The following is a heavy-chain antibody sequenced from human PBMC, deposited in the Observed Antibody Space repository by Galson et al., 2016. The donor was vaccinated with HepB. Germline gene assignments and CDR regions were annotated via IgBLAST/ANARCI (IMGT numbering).Heavy chain of an antibody. CDR1: GFTFDDYG. CDR2: INWSGDST. D-gene: IGHD3-10*01. J-gene: IGHJ6*02. V-gene: IGHV3-20*01. Sequence: SLRLSCAVSGFTFDDYGMTWVRQAPGKGLEWVSGINWSGDSTAYADSVKGRFTMYGDDARNSMYLQMSSLRVEDTALYQCARGLVGSGMDVWGQGTTVTVSS. CDR3: ARGLVGSGMDV.